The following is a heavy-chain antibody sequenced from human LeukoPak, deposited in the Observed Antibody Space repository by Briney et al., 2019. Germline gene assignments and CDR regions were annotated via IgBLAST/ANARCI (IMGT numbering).Heavy chain of an antibody. CDR3: ARDYPVLFRS. D-gene: IGHD3-3*01. V-gene: IGHV3-21*01. CDR2: ISSNSSYI. J-gene: IGHJ4*02. CDR1: GFTFSSYS. Sequence: GGSLRLSCAASGFTFSSYSMNWVRQAPGKGLEWVSSISSNSSYIYYADSVKGRFTISRDNAKNSLYLQMSSLRAEDTAVYYCARDYPVLFRSWGQGTLVTVSS.